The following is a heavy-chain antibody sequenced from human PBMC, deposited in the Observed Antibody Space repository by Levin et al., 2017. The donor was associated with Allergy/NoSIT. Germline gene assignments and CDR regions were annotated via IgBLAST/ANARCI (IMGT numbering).Heavy chain of an antibody. CDR1: GGSISSSSYY. Sequence: ESLKISCTVSGGSISSSSYYWGWIRQPPGKGLEWIGSIYYSGSTYYNPSLKSRVTISVDTSKNQFSLKLSSVTAADTAVYYCVRLAIYGGNSSWYFDLWGRGTLVTVSS. J-gene: IGHJ2*01. CDR3: VRLAIYGGNSSWYFDL. V-gene: IGHV4-39*01. CDR2: IYYSGST. D-gene: IGHD4-23*01.